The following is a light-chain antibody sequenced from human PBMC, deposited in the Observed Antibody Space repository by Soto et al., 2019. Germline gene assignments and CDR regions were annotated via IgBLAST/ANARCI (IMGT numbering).Light chain of an antibody. CDR2: NTY. Sequence: QSVLTQPPSASGTPGQRVTISCSGSSSNIGSHTVNWYQQLPGTAPRLLIYNTYYRPSGVPDRFSGSKSGTSASLAISGLQSEDEADYYCAAWDDSLNGVVFGGGTKGHRP. V-gene: IGLV1-44*01. CDR1: SSNIGSHT. J-gene: IGLJ2*01. CDR3: AAWDDSLNGVV.